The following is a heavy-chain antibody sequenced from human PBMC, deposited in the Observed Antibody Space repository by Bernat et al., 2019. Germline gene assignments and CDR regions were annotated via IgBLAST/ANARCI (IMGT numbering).Heavy chain of an antibody. CDR3: AREKLLTNYYDSSGYPGRYFDY. D-gene: IGHD3-22*01. V-gene: IGHV3-33*08. J-gene: IGHJ4*02. CDR1: GFTFSSYG. Sequence: QVQLVESGGGVVQPGRSLRLSCAASGFTFSSYGMHWVRQAPGKGLEWVVVIWYDGSNKYYADSVKGRFTISRDNSKNTLYLQMNSLRAEDTAVYYCAREKLLTNYYDSSGYPGRYFDYWGQGTLVTVSS. CDR2: IWYDGSNK.